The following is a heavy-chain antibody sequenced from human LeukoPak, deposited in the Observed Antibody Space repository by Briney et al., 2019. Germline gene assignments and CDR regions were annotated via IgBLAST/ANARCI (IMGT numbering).Heavy chain of an antibody. CDR1: GYTFTGYY. Sequence: ASVKVSCKASGYTFTGYYMHWVRQAPGQGLEWMGWINPNSGGTNYAQKFQGRVTMTRDTSISTAYMELSRLRSDDTAVYCCARAAPPLGAMDWFDPWGQGTLVTVSS. V-gene: IGHV1-2*02. J-gene: IGHJ5*02. CDR3: ARAAPPLGAMDWFDP. CDR2: INPNSGGT. D-gene: IGHD4/OR15-4a*01.